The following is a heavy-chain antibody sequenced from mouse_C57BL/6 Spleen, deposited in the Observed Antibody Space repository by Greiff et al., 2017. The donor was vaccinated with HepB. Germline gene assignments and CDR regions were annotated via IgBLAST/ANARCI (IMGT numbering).Heavy chain of an antibody. CDR1: GYTFTSYW. J-gene: IGHJ2*01. V-gene: IGHV1-64*01. Sequence: VKLQQPGAELVKPGASVKLSCKASGYTFTSYWMHWVKQRPGQGLEWIGMIHPNSGSTNYNEKFKSKATLTVDKSSSTAYMQLSSLTSEDSAVYYCARDTTVVAHFDYWGQGTTLTVSS. CDR3: ARDTTVVAHFDY. D-gene: IGHD1-1*01. CDR2: IHPNSGST.